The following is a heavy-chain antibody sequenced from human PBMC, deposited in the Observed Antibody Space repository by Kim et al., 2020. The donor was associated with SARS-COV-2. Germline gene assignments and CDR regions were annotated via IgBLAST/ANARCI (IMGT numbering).Heavy chain of an antibody. Sequence: ASVKISCKASGYTLTDYSIHWVRQAPGQGLEWMGRINPNSAGTNYAQKFQGRVTVTRDTSISTTYMEVNGLTSDDTAVYYCAKDLAGSIDYWGQGTLVTVSS. V-gene: IGHV1-2*06. CDR2: INPNSAGT. CDR1: GYTLTDYS. J-gene: IGHJ4*02. CDR3: AKDLAGSIDY. D-gene: IGHD3-10*01.